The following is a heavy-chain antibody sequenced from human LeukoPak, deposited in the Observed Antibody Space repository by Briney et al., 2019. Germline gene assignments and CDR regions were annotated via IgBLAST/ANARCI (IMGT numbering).Heavy chain of an antibody. CDR1: GGSISSYY. V-gene: IGHV4-59*05. D-gene: IGHD6-13*01. CDR2: IYYSGST. CDR3: ARLMGSSWYRRLFDY. Sequence: SETLSLTCTVSGGSISSYYWSWIRQPAGKGLEWIGSIYYSGSTYYNPSLKSRVTISVDTSKNQFSLKLSSVTAADTAVYYCARLMGSSWYRRLFDYWGQGTLVTVSS. J-gene: IGHJ4*02.